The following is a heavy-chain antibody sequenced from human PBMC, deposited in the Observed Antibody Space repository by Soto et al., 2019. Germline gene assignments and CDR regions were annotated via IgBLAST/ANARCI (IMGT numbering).Heavy chain of an antibody. V-gene: IGHV1-3*01. Sequence: WASVKVSCKASGYTFTSYAMHWVRQAPGQRLEWMGWINAGNGNTKYSQKFQGRVTITRDTSASTAYMELSSLRSEDTAVYYCARERVIKSWFDPWGQGTLVTVSS. CDR3: ARERVIKSWFDP. J-gene: IGHJ5*02. CDR1: GYTFTSYA. CDR2: INAGNGNT. D-gene: IGHD3-3*01.